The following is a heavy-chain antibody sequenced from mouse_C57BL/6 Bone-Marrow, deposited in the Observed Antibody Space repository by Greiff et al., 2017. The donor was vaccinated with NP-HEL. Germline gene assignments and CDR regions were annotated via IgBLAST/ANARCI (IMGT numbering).Heavy chain of an antibody. CDR3: ARSKLRDYDY. CDR2: ISPRSGNT. V-gene: IGHV1-81*01. CDR1: GYPFTSYG. D-gene: IGHD2-4*01. J-gene: IGHJ2*01. Sequence: QVQLQQSGAELARPGASVKLSCKASGYPFTSYGISWVKQRTGPGLEWIGEISPRSGNTYYNETFKGNATLTADKSSSTAYMELRSLTSDDSAVYFCARSKLRDYDYWGQGTTLTVSS.